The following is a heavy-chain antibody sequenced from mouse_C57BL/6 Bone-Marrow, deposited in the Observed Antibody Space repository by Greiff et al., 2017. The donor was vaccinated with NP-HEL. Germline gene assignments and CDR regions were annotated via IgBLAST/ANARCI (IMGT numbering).Heavy chain of an antibody. CDR2: IDPENGDT. J-gene: IGHJ3*01. Sequence: VQLQQSGAELVRPGASVKLSCTASGYNFTDDYMHWVKQRPGQGLEWIGWIDPENGDTEYASKFQGKATLPADTSSNTAYLQLSSLTSDDTAVYCCTRVYYFVSSYEAYWGHGTLVTVSA. CDR3: TRVYYFVSSYEAY. D-gene: IGHD1-1*01. CDR1: GYNFTDDY. V-gene: IGHV14-4*01.